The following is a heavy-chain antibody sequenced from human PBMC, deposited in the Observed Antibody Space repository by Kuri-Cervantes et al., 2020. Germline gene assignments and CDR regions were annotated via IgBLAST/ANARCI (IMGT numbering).Heavy chain of an antibody. CDR1: GYTFTSYD. CDR2: INPNSGGT. J-gene: IGHJ4*02. Sequence: ASVKVSCKASGYTFTSYDINWVRQATGQGLEWMGWINPNSGGTNYAQKLQGRVTMTTDTSTSTAYMELRSLRSDDTAVYYCARDRQGIAAAGFDYWGQGTLVTVSS. D-gene: IGHD6-13*01. CDR3: ARDRQGIAAAGFDY. V-gene: IGHV1-18*01.